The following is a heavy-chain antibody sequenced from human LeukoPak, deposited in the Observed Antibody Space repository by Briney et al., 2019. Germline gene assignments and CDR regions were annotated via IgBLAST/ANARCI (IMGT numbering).Heavy chain of an antibody. J-gene: IGHJ6*02. Sequence: GRSLRLSCAASGFTFSSYGMHWVRQAPGKGLEWVAVISYDGSNKYYADSVKGRFTISRDNSKNTLYLQMNSLRAEDTAVYYCAKERGSGSPAYYYYGMDVWGQGTTVTVSS. D-gene: IGHD3-10*01. V-gene: IGHV3-30*18. CDR3: AKERGSGSPAYYYYGMDV. CDR1: GFTFSSYG. CDR2: ISYDGSNK.